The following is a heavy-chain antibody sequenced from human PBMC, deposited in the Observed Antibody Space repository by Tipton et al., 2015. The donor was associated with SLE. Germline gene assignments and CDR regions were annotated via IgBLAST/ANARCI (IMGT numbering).Heavy chain of an antibody. CDR2: TWYDGSSR. Sequence: SLRLSCAASGFTFSRYWMTWVRQAPGKGLEWVAVTWYDGSSRYYADSVKGRFTISRDNSKNMLYLQVSSLRVEDTAMYYCARVEEAAGVLGFFDLWGRGTPVTVSS. V-gene: IGHV3-33*08. D-gene: IGHD6-13*01. J-gene: IGHJ2*01. CDR3: ARVEEAAGVLGFFDL. CDR1: GFTFSRYW.